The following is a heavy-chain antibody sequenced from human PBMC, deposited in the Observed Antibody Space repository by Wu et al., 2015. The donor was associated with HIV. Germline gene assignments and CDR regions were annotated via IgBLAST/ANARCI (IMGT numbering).Heavy chain of an antibody. CDR2: INPSGGST. V-gene: IGHV1-46*01. Sequence: GAEVEGSRGASVKVSCKASGYTFTSYYMHWVRQAPGQGLEWMGIINPSGGSTSYAQKFQGRVTMTRDTSTSTVYMELSSLRSEDTAVYYCARDLVVTATRVDYYYGMDVWGQGTTVTVSS. D-gene: IGHD2-21*02. CDR1: GYTFTSYY. J-gene: IGHJ6*02. CDR3: ARDLVVTATRVDYYYGMDV.